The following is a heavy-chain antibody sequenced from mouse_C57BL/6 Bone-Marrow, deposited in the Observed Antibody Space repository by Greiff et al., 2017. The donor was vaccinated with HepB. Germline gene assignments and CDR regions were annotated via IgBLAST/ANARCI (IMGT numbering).Heavy chain of an antibody. J-gene: IGHJ4*01. Sequence: EVQLVESGGGLVKPGGSLKLSCAASGFTFSSYAMSWVRQTPEKRLEWVATISDGGSYTYYPDNVKGRFTISRDNAKNNLYLQMSHLKSEDTAMYYCARGYDYWGQGTSVTVSS. CDR2: ISDGGSYT. CDR3: ARGYDY. V-gene: IGHV5-4*01. CDR1: GFTFSSYA.